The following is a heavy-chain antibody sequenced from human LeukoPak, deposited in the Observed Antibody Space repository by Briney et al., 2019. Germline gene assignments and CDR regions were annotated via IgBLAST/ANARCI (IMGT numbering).Heavy chain of an antibody. CDR1: GGSIPSGSYY. V-gene: IGHV4-61*02. Sequence: SQTLSLTCIVSGGSIPSGSYYWNWIRQPAGKGLEWIGRIYISDSTNYNPSLKSRVSISVDTSKNQFSLNLSSVTAADTAVYYCARGRLGDSFDYWGQGILVTVSS. J-gene: IGHJ4*02. CDR3: ARGRLGDSFDY. CDR2: IYISDST. D-gene: IGHD3-16*01.